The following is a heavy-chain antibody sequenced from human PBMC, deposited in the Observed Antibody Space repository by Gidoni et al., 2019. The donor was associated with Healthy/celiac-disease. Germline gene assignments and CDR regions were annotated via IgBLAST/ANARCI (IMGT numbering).Heavy chain of an antibody. CDR2: IYPGDSDT. CDR1: GYSFPSYW. J-gene: IGHJ4*02. CDR3: ARPPIYSSGWYSLGY. D-gene: IGHD6-19*01. V-gene: IGHV5-51*03. Sequence: EVQLVQSGAEVKKPGESLTISCKGSGYSFPSYWIGWVRQMPGKGLEWMGIIYPGDSDTRYSPSFQGQVTISADKSISTAYLQWSSLKASDTAMYYCARPPIYSSGWYSLGYWGQGTLVTVSS.